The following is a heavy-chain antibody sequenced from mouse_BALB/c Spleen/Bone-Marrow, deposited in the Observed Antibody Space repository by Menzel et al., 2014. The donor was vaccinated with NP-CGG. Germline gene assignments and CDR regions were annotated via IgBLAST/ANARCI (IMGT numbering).Heavy chain of an antibody. J-gene: IGHJ2*01. D-gene: IGHD1-2*01. Sequence: EVQVVESGGGLVQPGGSLKLSCAAPGFDFSRYWMSWVRQAPGKGLEWIGEINPDSSTINYTPSLKDKFIISRDNAKNTLYLQMRKVRSEDTALYYCARQGYYGYSDYWGQGTTLTVSS. CDR3: ARQGYYGYSDY. CDR2: INPDSSTI. CDR1: GFDFSRYW. V-gene: IGHV4-1*02.